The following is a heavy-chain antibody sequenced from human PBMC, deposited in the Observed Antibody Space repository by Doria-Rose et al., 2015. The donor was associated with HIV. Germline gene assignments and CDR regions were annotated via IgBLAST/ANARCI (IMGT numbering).Heavy chain of an antibody. D-gene: IGHD3-3*01. V-gene: IGHV3-9*01. J-gene: IGHJ6*03. CDR2: ISWDSGAK. Sequence: VQLQESGGGLVQPGRSLRLSCVGSGFSFETYAMHWVRLATGKGLAMVAGISWDSGAKGNADSVEGRFTIARDNAKKSVYLEMRSLRPEDTVFYYCAKAPIIGPKYYFYMDVWGKGTSFTVSS. CDR3: AKAPIIGPKYYFYMDV. CDR1: GFSFETYA.